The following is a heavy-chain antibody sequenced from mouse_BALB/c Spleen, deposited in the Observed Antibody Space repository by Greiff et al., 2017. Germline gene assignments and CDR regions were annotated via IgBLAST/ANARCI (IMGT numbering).Heavy chain of an antibody. D-gene: IGHD1-1*01. CDR3: ARDHYYGSRRAMDY. Sequence: EVMLVESGGGLVKPGGSLKLSCAASGFTFSDYYMYWVRQTPEKRLEWVATISDGGSYTYYPDSVKGRLTISRDNAKNNLYLQMSSLKSEDTAMYYCARDHYYGSRRAMDYWGQGTSVTVSS. V-gene: IGHV5-4*02. CDR1: GFTFSDYY. J-gene: IGHJ4*01. CDR2: ISDGGSYT.